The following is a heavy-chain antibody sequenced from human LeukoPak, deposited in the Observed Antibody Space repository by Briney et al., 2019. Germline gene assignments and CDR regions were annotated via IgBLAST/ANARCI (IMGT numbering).Heavy chain of an antibody. CDR3: ARDRAIDIRAYDI. CDR1: GFAFSGDN. CDR2: IGTSGSYI. Sequence: GGSLRLSCADSGFAFSGDNMNWVRQAPGKDLEWVSFIGTSGSYIKYADSVKGRFTISRDNAKNSLYLQMNSLRAEDTAMYFCARDRAIDIRAYDIWGQGTMVTVSS. D-gene: IGHD5-12*01. J-gene: IGHJ3*02. V-gene: IGHV3-21*01.